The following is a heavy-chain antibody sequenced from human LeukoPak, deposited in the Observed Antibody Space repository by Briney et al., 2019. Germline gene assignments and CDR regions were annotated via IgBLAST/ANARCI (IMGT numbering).Heavy chain of an antibody. V-gene: IGHV3-48*01. CDR3: ARFRSGSYFDY. J-gene: IGHJ4*02. CDR1: GFTFSSYS. Sequence: GGSLRLSCAASGFTFSSYSMNWVRQAPGKGLEWVSYISSSSSTIYYAASVKGRFTISRDNAKNSLYLQMNSLRAEDTAVYYCARFRSGSYFDYWGQGTLVTVSS. CDR2: ISSSSSTI. D-gene: IGHD1-26*01.